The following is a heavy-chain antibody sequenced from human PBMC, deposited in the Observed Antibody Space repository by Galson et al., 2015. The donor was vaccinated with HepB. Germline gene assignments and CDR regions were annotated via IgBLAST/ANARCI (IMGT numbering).Heavy chain of an antibody. V-gene: IGHV3-7*03. J-gene: IGHJ4*02. D-gene: IGHD4-17*01. CDR3: ASLPYGDYAFWHY. Sequence: SLRLSCAASGFTLSSYWMSWVRQAPGKGLEWVASIKQDGSEKYYVDSVEGRFTISRDNSKNSLDLQMNSLRAEDTAMFYCASLPYGDYAFWHYWGQGTRVTVSS. CDR1: GFTLSSYW. CDR2: IKQDGSEK.